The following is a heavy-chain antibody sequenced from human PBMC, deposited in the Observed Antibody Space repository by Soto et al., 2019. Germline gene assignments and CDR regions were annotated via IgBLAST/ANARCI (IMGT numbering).Heavy chain of an antibody. CDR1: GFTFSTYG. CDR3: AKDLQSYGDYGYYCYGMDV. D-gene: IGHD4-17*01. Sequence: QVPLVESGGGEVQPGSSLTISCAASGFTFSTYGMHWDRQTPGKGLERVAVISYDGTNKFYSDSVKGRFTISRDNFKNTLTLQLNSLRADDAAVYSCAKDLQSYGDYGYYCYGMDVWGLGTRVTVSS. V-gene: IGHV3-30*18. CDR2: ISYDGTNK. J-gene: IGHJ6*02.